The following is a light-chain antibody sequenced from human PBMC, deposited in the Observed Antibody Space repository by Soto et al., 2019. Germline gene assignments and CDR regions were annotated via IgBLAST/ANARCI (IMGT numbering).Light chain of an antibody. CDR3: QQSYSTPPT. Sequence: DIQMTQSPSTLSASVGDRVTITCRASQSISSWLAWYQQKPGKAPKLLIYKASSLESGVPSRFSGSGPGTDFTLTISSLQPEDFATYYCQQSYSTPPTFGQGTKVDIK. CDR1: QSISSW. J-gene: IGKJ1*01. V-gene: IGKV1-5*03. CDR2: KAS.